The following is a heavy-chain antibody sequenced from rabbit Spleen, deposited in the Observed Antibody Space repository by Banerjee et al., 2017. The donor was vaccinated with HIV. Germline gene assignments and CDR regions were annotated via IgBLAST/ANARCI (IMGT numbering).Heavy chain of an antibody. CDR1: GFSFSDRDV. CDR2: INTYTGKP. Sequence: QQQLVESGGGLVKPGASLTLTCKASGFSFSDRDVMCWVRQAPGKGLQWIACINTYTGKPVYATWAKGRFTISRTSSATVTLEMTSLTAADTATYFCARDTASSFSSYGMDLGGPGTLVTVS. V-gene: IGHV1S45*01. J-gene: IGHJ6*01. CDR3: ARDTASSFSSYGMDL. D-gene: IGHD8-1*01.